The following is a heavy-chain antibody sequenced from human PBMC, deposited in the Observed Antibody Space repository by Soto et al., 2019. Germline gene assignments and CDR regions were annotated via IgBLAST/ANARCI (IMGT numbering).Heavy chain of an antibody. CDR3: ATEERYXVANRVVPGYYGMDV. J-gene: IGHJ6*02. CDR2: FDPEDGET. D-gene: IGHD5-12*01. CDR1: GYTLTELS. V-gene: IGHV1-24*01. Sequence: ASVKVSCKVSGYTLTELSMHWVRQAPGKGLEWMGGFDPEDGETIYAQKFQGRVTMTEDTSTDTAYMELSSLRSEDTAVYYCATEERYXVANRVVPGYYGMDVWGQGTTVTVSS.